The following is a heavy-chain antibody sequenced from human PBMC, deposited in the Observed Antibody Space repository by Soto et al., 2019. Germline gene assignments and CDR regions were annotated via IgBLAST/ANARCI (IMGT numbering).Heavy chain of an antibody. V-gene: IGHV1-69*01. CDR3: ATRPTEGDWFDP. J-gene: IGHJ5*02. D-gene: IGHD3-16*01. Sequence: QVQLVQSGAEVKKPGSSVKVSCKASGGTFSSYAISWVRQAPGQGLEWMGGIIPIFGTANYAQKFQGRVTITADESPRTAYMVLSRLRSEDPAVYYCATRPTEGDWFDPWGQGTLVTVSS. CDR1: GGTFSSYA. CDR2: IIPIFGTA.